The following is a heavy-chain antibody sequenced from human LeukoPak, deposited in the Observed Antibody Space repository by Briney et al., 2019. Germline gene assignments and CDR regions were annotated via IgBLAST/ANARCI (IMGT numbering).Heavy chain of an antibody. D-gene: IGHD3-22*01. Sequence: SETLSLTCTVSGGSISSYYWSWIRQPPGKGLEWIGYIYYSGSTNYNPSLKSRVTTSVDTSKNQFSLKLSSVTAADTAVYYCARESYYDSSGYYGYFDYWGQGTLVTVSS. CDR3: ARESYYDSSGYYGYFDY. CDR1: GGSISSYY. V-gene: IGHV4-59*01. CDR2: IYYSGST. J-gene: IGHJ4*02.